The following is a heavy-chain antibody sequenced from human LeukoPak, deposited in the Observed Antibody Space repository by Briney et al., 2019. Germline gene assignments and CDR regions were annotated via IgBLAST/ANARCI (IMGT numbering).Heavy chain of an antibody. J-gene: IGHJ4*02. CDR3: ASLSGFYLD. D-gene: IGHD3-22*01. CDR1: GGSFSGYY. CDR2: IYYSGST. Sequence: SETLSLTCAVYGGSFSGYYWSWIRQPPGKGLEWIGYIYYSGSTYYSPSLKSRVTISVDTSKNQFSLKLNSVTAADTAVYYCASLSGFYLDWGQGTLVTVSS. V-gene: IGHV4-34*09.